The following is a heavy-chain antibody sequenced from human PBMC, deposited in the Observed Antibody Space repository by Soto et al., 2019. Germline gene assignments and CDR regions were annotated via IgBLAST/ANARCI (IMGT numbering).Heavy chain of an antibody. CDR2: IIPILGIA. CDR1: GGTFSSYT. Sequence: QVQLVQSGAEVKKPGSSVKVSCKASGGTFSSYTISWVRQAPGQGREWMGRIIPILGIANYAQKFQGRVTITADKSTSTAYMELSSLRSEDTAVYYCARAGAVAVGAFDIWGQGTMVTVSS. D-gene: IGHD6-19*01. CDR3: ARAGAVAVGAFDI. J-gene: IGHJ3*02. V-gene: IGHV1-69*02.